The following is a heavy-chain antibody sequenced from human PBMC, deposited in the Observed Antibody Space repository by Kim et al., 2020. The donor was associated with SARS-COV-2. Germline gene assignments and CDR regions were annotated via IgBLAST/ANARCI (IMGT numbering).Heavy chain of an antibody. CDR1: GFTFDDYA. CDR2: ISGDGGST. J-gene: IGHJ6*02. D-gene: IGHD3-9*01. Sequence: GGSLRLSCAASGFTFDDYAMHWVRQAPGKGLEWVSLISGDGGSTYYADSVKGRFTISRDNSKNSLYLQMNSLRTEDTALYHCAKGNYDILTGYYSYNYYGMDVWGQGTTVTVSS. V-gene: IGHV3-43*02. CDR3: AKGNYDILTGYYSYNYYGMDV.